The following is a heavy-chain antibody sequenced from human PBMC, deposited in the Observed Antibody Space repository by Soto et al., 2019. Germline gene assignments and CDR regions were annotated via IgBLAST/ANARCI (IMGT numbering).Heavy chain of an antibody. CDR3: ARRITMVRGPYYYYAMDV. J-gene: IGHJ6*02. D-gene: IGHD3-10*01. CDR2: ITSTSSTK. CDR1: GFTFSSHT. V-gene: IGHV3-48*02. Sequence: EVQLVESGGGLVQPGGSLRLSCAASGFTFSSHTMNWVRQAPGKGLEWISYITSTSSTKYYADSVKGRFTISRDNANNSLYLQMNSLRDDDTAVYYCARRITMVRGPYYYYAMDVWGQGATVTVPS.